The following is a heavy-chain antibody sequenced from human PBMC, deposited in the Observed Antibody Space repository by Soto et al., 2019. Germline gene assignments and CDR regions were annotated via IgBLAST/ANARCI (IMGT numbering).Heavy chain of an antibody. V-gene: IGHV3-21*01. CDR1: GFTFSSYS. CDR2: ISSSSSYI. J-gene: IGHJ4*02. Sequence: EVQLVESGGGLVKPGGSLRLSCAASGFTFSSYSMNWVRQAPGKGLEWVSSISSSSSYIYYADSVTGRFTISRDNAKNSLYLQMNSLRAEDTAVYYCARVVVVPAAGIDYWGQGTLVTVSS. D-gene: IGHD2-2*01. CDR3: ARVVVVPAAGIDY.